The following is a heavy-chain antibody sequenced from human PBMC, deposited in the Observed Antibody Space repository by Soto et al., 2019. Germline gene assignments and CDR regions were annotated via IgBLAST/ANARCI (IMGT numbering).Heavy chain of an antibody. J-gene: IGHJ6*02. CDR3: VQSRCGGDCLQSYSSHSYYGLDV. Sequence: QITLKESGPTLVKPTQTLTLTCTFSGFSLSTTGVGVGWIRQPPGKALEWLALIYWDDDKRYNPSLNSRLTITKDHSKNQVVLAMTNVDPVDTATYYCVQSRCGGDCLQSYSSHSYYGLDVWGQGTTVTGSS. CDR1: GFSLSTTGVG. CDR2: IYWDDDK. D-gene: IGHD2-21*02. V-gene: IGHV2-5*02.